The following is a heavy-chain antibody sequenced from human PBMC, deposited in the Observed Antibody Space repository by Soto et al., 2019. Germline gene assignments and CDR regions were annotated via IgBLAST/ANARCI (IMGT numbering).Heavy chain of an antibody. CDR1: GFPFSSSW. CDR3: ASGGSGTYGRFDP. J-gene: IGHJ5*02. V-gene: IGHV3-74*01. Sequence: EVQLVESGGDLVQPGGSLRLSCAASGFPFSSSWMHWFRQAPGKGLVWVSRINSGGTTSYYADSVKGRFTISRDNAKNTLYLQMNSLRVDDTAVYFCASGGSGTYGRFDPWGQETLVSVSS. CDR2: INSGGTTS. D-gene: IGHD1-26*01.